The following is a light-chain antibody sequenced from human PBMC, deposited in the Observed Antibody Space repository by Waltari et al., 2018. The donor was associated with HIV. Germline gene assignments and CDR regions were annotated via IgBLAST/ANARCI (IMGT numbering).Light chain of an antibody. CDR1: VLAKQY. CDR3: YSAADNNLGV. V-gene: IGLV3-27*01. Sequence: SYELTQPSSVSVSPGQTARITCSGDVLAKQYARWFQQKPGQAPVLVIYKASERPSGIPERFSGSSSGTTVTLTISGAQVEDEADYYCYSAADNNLGVFGRGTKLTVL. CDR2: KAS. J-gene: IGLJ2*01.